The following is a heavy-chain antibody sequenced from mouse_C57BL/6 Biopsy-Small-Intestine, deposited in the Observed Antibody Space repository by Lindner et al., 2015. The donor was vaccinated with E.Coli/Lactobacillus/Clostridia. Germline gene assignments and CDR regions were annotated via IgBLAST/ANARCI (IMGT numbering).Heavy chain of an antibody. D-gene: IGHD1-1*01. J-gene: IGHJ4*01. CDR1: GYTFTSYG. Sequence: VQLQESGAELARPGASVKLSCKASGYTFTSYGIGWVKQRTGQGLEWIGEIYPRSGNTYYNEKFKGKATPTADKSSSTAYMELRSLTSEDSAVYFCARGVFYGSNYHYAMDYWGQGASVTVSS. CDR3: ARGVFYGSNYHYAMDY. V-gene: IGHV1-81*01. CDR2: IYPRSGNT.